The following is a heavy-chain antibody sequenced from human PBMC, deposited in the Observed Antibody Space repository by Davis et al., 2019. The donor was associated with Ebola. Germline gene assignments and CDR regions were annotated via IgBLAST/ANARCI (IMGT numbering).Heavy chain of an antibody. Sequence: GESLKISCAASGFTFDDYGMSWVRQAPGKGLEWVSGINWNGGSTGYADSVKGRFTISRDNAKNSLYLQMNSLRAEDTAVYYCARDIAARREFDYWGQGTLVTVSS. J-gene: IGHJ4*02. CDR2: INWNGGST. V-gene: IGHV3-20*04. D-gene: IGHD6-6*01. CDR3: ARDIAARREFDY. CDR1: GFTFDDYG.